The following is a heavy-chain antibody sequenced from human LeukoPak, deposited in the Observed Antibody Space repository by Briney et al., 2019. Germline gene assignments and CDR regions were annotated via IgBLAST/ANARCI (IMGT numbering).Heavy chain of an antibody. D-gene: IGHD6-6*01. CDR1: GGSISSGGYY. CDR3: ARGGAARLHFQN. CDR2: IYHSGST. J-gene: IGHJ1*01. V-gene: IGHV4-61*08. Sequence: SETLSLTSTVSGGSISSGGYYWSWIRQPPGKGLEWIGYIYHSGSTNYNPSLQSRVTISVDTSKNQFSLNLNSVTAADTAVYYCARGGAARLHFQNWGQGTLVTVSS.